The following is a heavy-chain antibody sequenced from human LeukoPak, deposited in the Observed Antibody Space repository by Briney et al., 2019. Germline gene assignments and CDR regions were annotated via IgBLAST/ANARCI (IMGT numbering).Heavy chain of an antibody. CDR1: GFTFSDYY. D-gene: IGHD3-9*01. CDR2: ISDSSSNYI. V-gene: IGHV3-11*05. CDR3: ARDRTNLLAGYYFY. Sequence: GGSLRLSCEASGFTFSDYYMSWIRQAPGKGLEWVSSISDSSSNYIYYADSVRGRFTPSRDNAKKTLYLQMNSLRAEDTAVYYCARDRTNLLAGYYFYWGQGTLVTVSS. J-gene: IGHJ4*02.